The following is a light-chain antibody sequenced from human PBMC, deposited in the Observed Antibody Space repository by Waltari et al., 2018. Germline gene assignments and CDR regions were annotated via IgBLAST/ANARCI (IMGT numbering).Light chain of an antibody. CDR1: PSVSSSY. Sequence: EIVLTQSPGTLSLSPGERATLSCRASPSVSSSYLAWYQQKPGQAPRLLTYGASSRATGIPDRFSGSGSGTDFTLTISRLEPEDFAVYYCQQYGSSPTWTFGQGTKVEIK. V-gene: IGKV3-20*01. CDR3: QQYGSSPTWT. CDR2: GAS. J-gene: IGKJ1*01.